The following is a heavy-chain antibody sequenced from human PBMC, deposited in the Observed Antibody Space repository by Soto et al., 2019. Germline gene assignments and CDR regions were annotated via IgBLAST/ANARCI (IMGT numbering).Heavy chain of an antibody. CDR3: AKLPLWFGDLSFDMDV. D-gene: IGHD3-10*01. CDR1: GFTFSSYA. J-gene: IGHJ6*03. Sequence: GGSLRLSCAASGFTFSSYAMTWVRQTPGKGLEWVSGISNSGGSTYYADSVKGRFTISRDNSKSTLYVQMNSLRVEDTAVYYCAKLPLWFGDLSFDMDVWGKGTTVTVSS. CDR2: ISNSGGST. V-gene: IGHV3-23*01.